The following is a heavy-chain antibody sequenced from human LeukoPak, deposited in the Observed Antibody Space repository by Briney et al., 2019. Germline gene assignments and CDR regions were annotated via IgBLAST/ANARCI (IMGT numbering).Heavy chain of an antibody. Sequence: GGSLRLSCAASGFTFSTYAMRWVRQAPGKGLEWVAVISYDGSNKYYAGSVKGRFTISRDNSKNTLYLQMNSLRAEDTAVYYCARALNYYDNSGLIYWGQGTLVTVSS. J-gene: IGHJ4*02. CDR2: ISYDGSNK. V-gene: IGHV3-30*03. CDR3: ARALNYYDNSGLIY. CDR1: GFTFSTYA. D-gene: IGHD3-22*01.